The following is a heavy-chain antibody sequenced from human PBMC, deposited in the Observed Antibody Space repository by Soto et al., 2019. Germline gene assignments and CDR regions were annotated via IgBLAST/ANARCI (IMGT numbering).Heavy chain of an antibody. CDR3: VKDIHEQWLVSHFEY. CDR1: GFTFESYA. Sequence: EVQLVESGGGSVQPGRSLRLSCVASGFTFESYAMHWVRQVPGKGLEWVSGISWNSGSIGYEDSVKGRFTISRDNAQKSLYLEMNSQRVEDTAFYYCVKDIHEQWLVSHFEYWGQGALVTVSS. J-gene: IGHJ4*02. CDR2: ISWNSGSI. D-gene: IGHD6-19*01. V-gene: IGHV3-9*01.